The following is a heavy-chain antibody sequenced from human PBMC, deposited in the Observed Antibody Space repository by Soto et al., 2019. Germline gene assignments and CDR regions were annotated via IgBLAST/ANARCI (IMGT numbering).Heavy chain of an antibody. CDR3: AAQPSGPVKEDLYYFDY. CDR1: GFTFSSYA. J-gene: IGHJ4*02. Sequence: EVQLLESGGGLVQPGGSLRLSCAASGFTFSSYAMSWVRQAPGKGLEWVSAISGSGGSTYYADSVKGRFTISRDNSKNTLYLQMNSLRAEDTAVYYCAAQPSGPVKEDLYYFDYWGQGTLVTVSS. CDR2: ISGSGGST. V-gene: IGHV3-23*01. D-gene: IGHD6-19*01.